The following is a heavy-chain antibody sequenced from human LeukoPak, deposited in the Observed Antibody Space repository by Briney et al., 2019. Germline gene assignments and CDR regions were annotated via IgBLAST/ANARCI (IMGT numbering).Heavy chain of an antibody. CDR2: INSDGSST. J-gene: IGHJ3*02. D-gene: IGHD2-15*01. CDR1: GFTFSSYW. CDR3: ARGVGYCSGGSCYRDAFDI. V-gene: IGHV3-74*01. Sequence: GGSLRLSCAASGFTFSSYWMHWVRQAPGKGLVWVSRINSDGSSTSYADSVKGRFTISRDNAKNTLYLQMNSMRAEDTAVYYCARGVGYCSGGSCYRDAFDIWGQGTMVTVSS.